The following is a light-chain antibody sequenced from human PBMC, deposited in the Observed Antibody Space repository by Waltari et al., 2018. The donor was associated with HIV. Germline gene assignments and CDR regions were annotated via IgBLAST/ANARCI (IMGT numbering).Light chain of an antibody. CDR1: NNNA. CDR2: AVD. CDR3: CLFPGYDPPYV. J-gene: IGLJ1*01. V-gene: IGLV2-23*02. Sequence: ARAPPAAVSGSPGQSVTIYCEGINNNAFTWYQQHPGKVPRVILFAVDRRVSGISSRLSGYRSGDNVYLKISDLQSEDEADYCCCLFPGYDPPYVFGTGTRVTVL.